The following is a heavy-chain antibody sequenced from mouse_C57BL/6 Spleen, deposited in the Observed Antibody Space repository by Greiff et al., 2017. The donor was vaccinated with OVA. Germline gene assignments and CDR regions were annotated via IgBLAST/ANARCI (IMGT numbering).Heavy chain of an antibody. CDR1: GYTFTSYW. V-gene: IGHV1-64*01. D-gene: IGHD2-2*01. CDR3: ARGYYGYDGAMDY. Sequence: QVHVKQPGAALVKPGASVKLSCKASGYTFTSYWMHWVKQRPGQGLEWIGMIHPNSGSTNYNEKFKSKATLTVDKSSRTAYMQLSSLTSEDSAVYYCARGYYGYDGAMDYWGQGTSVTVSS. J-gene: IGHJ4*01. CDR2: IHPNSGST.